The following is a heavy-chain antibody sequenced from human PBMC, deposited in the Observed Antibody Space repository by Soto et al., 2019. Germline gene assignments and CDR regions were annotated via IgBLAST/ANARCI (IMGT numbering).Heavy chain of an antibody. D-gene: IGHD4-17*01. V-gene: IGHV3-30*18. J-gene: IGHJ4*02. CDR2: ISYDGSNK. Sequence: QVQLVESGGGVVQPGRSLRLSCAASGFTFSSYGMHGVRQSPGKGLGWVAVISYDGSNKYYADSVKGRFTISRDNSKNKLYLPMNSLRAEDTAVYYCAKDSSTTSHLLAFDYWGQGTLVTVSS. CDR1: GFTFSSYG. CDR3: AKDSSTTSHLLAFDY.